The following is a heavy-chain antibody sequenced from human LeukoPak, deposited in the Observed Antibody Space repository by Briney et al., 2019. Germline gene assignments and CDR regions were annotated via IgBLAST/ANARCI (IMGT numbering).Heavy chain of an antibody. CDR2: IYYSGSA. D-gene: IGHD1-26*01. CDR1: SGSISSIDYY. Sequence: SETLSLTCTVSSGSISSIDYYWGWIRQPPGKGLEWIGYIYYSGSANYNPSLKSRVTLSIDTSKNQFSLKLRSVTAADTAVYYCARQSRETFDYWGQGTLVTVSS. V-gene: IGHV4-61*05. CDR3: ARQSRETFDY. J-gene: IGHJ4*02.